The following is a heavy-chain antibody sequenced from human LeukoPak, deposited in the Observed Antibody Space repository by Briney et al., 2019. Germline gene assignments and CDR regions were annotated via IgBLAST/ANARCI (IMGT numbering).Heavy chain of an antibody. J-gene: IGHJ4*02. CDR1: GGSISSYY. D-gene: IGHD5-12*01. CDR2: IYYSGST. V-gene: IGHV4-59*01. Sequence: SXTLSLTCTVSGGSISSYYWSWIRQPPGKGLEWIGYIYYSGSTNYNPSLKSRVTISVDTSKNQFSLKLSSVTAADTAVYYCARVIGYSGYDAFDYWGQGTLVTVSS. CDR3: ARVIGYSGYDAFDY.